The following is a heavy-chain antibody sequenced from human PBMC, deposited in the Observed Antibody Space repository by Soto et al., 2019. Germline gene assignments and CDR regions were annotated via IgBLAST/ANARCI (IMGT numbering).Heavy chain of an antibody. Sequence: PGGSVRLSCAASGFTFSSYAMHWVRQAPGKGLEWVAVISYDGSNKYYADSVKGRFTISRDNSKNTLYLQMNSLRAEDTAVYYCASNRGDYYDSSGSPAGYWGQGTLVTVSS. CDR2: ISYDGSNK. V-gene: IGHV3-30-3*01. CDR1: GFTFSSYA. J-gene: IGHJ4*02. CDR3: ASNRGDYYDSSGSPAGY. D-gene: IGHD3-22*01.